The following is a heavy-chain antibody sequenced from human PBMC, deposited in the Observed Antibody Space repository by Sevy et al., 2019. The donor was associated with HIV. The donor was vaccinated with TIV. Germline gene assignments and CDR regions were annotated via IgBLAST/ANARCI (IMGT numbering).Heavy chain of an antibody. J-gene: IGHJ6*02. CDR2: IHYEGSNK. Sequence: GGSLRLSCAASGFTFSSYGMHWARQAPGKGLEWLAFIHYEGSNKYYVDSVKGRFTISRDNSKNTLYLQMNSLRAEDTAVYYCAKGITLVQGVPCMDVWGQGTTVTVSS. V-gene: IGHV3-30*02. CDR3: AKGITLVQGVPCMDV. D-gene: IGHD3-10*01. CDR1: GFTFSSYG.